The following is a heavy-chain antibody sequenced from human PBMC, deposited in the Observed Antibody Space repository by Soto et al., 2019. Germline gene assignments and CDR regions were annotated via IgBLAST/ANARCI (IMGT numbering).Heavy chain of an antibody. D-gene: IGHD3-22*01. CDR3: AKDPHSSGYYHFDY. CDR1: GFNFSSYG. J-gene: IGHJ4*02. CDR2: ISYDGSNK. V-gene: IGHV3-30*18. Sequence: PGGSLRLSCTASGFNFSSYGMHWVRQAPGKGLEWVAVISYDGSNKYYADSVKGRFTISRDNSKNTLYLQMNSLRAEDTAVYYCAKDPHSSGYYHFDYWGQGTLVTVSS.